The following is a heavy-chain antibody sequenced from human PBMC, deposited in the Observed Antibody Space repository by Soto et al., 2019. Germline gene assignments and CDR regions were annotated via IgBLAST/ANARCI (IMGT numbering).Heavy chain of an antibody. CDR1: GDSISSGGYS. J-gene: IGHJ4*02. CDR3: ARVPDY. CDR2: IYHSGST. V-gene: IGHV4-30-2*01. Sequence: SETLSLTCAVSGDSISSGGYSWSWIRQPPGKGLEWIGYIYHSGSTYYNPSLKSRVTISVDRSKNQFSLKLSSVTAADTAVYYCARVPDYRGQGTLVTVSS.